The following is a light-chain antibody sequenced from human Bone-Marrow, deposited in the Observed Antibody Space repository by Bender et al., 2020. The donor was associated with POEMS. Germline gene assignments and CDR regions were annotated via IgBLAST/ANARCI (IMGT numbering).Light chain of an antibody. CDR2: RDS. CDR1: DIGSKI. V-gene: IGLV3-25*03. J-gene: IGLJ2*01. Sequence: SYVLTQPPSVSVAPGQTARIPCGGFDIGSKIVHWYQQKPGQAPLLVMSRDSERPSGIPERFSGSSSGTTVTLTISGVQAEDEADYYCQSADSSGTYVVFGGGTKLTVL. CDR3: QSADSSGTYVV.